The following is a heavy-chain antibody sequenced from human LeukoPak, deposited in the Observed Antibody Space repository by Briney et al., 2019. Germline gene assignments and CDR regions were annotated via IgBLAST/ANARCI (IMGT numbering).Heavy chain of an antibody. J-gene: IGHJ6*03. CDR2: MSRCGSSI. V-gene: IGHV3-11*01. CDR3: ARDAGGYYYMDV. Sequence: GGSLRLSCAASGFTFSDYYMSWLRQAPGKGLEGVSYMSRCGSSIYYADSVKGRFTISRDNATNSLYLQMNSLRADDTAVYYCARDAGGYYYMDVWGKGTTVTVSS. CDR1: GFTFSDYY.